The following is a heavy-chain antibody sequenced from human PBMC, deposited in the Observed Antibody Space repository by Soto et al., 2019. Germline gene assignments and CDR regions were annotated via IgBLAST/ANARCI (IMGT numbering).Heavy chain of an antibody. CDR2: ISYDGSNK. V-gene: IGHV3-30-3*01. CDR3: AGGEQHLINWYFDL. Sequence: QVQLVESGGGVVQPGRSLRLSCAASGFTFSSYAMHWVRQAPGKGLEWVAVISYDGSNKYYADSVKGRFTISRDNSKNTLYLQRNSLRAEDTAVYYCAGGEQHLINWYFDLWGRGTLVTVSS. J-gene: IGHJ2*01. CDR1: GFTFSSYA. D-gene: IGHD6-13*01.